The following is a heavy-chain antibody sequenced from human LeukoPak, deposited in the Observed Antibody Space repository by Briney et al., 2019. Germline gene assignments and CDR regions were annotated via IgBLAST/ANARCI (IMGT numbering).Heavy chain of an antibody. CDR1: GYTFTGYY. Sequence: ASVKVSCKASGYTFTGYYMHWVRQAPGQGLEWMGWINPNSGGTNYAQKFQGRVTMTRDTSISTAYMELGRLRSDDTAVYYCARCYDILYYYYGMDVWGQGTTVTVSS. J-gene: IGHJ6*02. CDR3: ARCYDILYYYYGMDV. V-gene: IGHV1-2*02. D-gene: IGHD3-9*01. CDR2: INPNSGGT.